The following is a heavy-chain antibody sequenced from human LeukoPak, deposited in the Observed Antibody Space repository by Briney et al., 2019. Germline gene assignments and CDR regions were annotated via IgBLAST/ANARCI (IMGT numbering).Heavy chain of an antibody. CDR1: GGSFSNYY. V-gene: IGHV4-34*01. CDR3: ARRWNYGRNYYIDV. J-gene: IGHJ6*03. Sequence: NSSETLSLTCAVYGGSFSNYYWSWIPQPPGKGLEWIGEINDSGRINYNPSLMSRVTVSVDTSKNQFSLRLTSVTATDTAVYYCARRWNYGRNYYIDVWGNGATVSVSS. CDR2: INDSGRI. D-gene: IGHD1-7*01.